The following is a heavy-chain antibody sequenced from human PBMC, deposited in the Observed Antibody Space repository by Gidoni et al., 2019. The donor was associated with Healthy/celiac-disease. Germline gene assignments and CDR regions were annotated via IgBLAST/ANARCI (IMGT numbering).Heavy chain of an antibody. V-gene: IGHV4-31*03. J-gene: IGHJ3*02. CDR3: ARGHIDSGHYDAFDI. CDR1: GGSISSGGYY. Sequence: QVQLQESGPGLVKPSQTLSLTCTVSGGSISSGGYYWSWIRQHPGKGLEWIGYIYYSGSTYYNPSLKSRVTISVDTSKNQFSLKLSSVTAADTAVYYCARGHIDSGHYDAFDIWGQGTMVTVSS. D-gene: IGHD3-22*01. CDR2: IYYSGST.